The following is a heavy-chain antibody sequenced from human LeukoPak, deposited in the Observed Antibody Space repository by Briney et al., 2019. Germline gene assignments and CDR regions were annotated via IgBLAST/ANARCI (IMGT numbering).Heavy chain of an antibody. Sequence: SVKVSCKASGGTFSSYAISWVQQAPGQGLEWMGGIIPIFGTANYAQKFQGRVTITADESTSTAYMELSSLRSEDTAVYYCATASRDGYNDAFDIWGQGTMVTVSS. CDR3: ATASRDGYNDAFDI. CDR1: GGTFSSYA. D-gene: IGHD5-24*01. CDR2: IIPIFGTA. V-gene: IGHV1-69*13. J-gene: IGHJ3*02.